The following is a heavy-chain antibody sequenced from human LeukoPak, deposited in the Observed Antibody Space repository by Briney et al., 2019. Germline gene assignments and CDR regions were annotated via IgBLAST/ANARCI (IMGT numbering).Heavy chain of an antibody. V-gene: IGHV4-59*01. Sequence: SETLSLTCTVSGGSFSPYYWSWIPQPPEKGLEWIGYIYYTGSTKYNPSFNSPATISLDTSKNQFSLNLTSVTAADTAVYYCARDAGGNGDSWGQGTLVTVSS. CDR2: IYYTGST. CDR1: GGSFSPYY. CDR3: ARDAGGNGDS. J-gene: IGHJ5*02. D-gene: IGHD2-21*01.